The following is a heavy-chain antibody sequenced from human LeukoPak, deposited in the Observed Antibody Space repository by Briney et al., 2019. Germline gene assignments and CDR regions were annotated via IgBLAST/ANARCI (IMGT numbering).Heavy chain of an antibody. J-gene: IGHJ6*02. CDR1: GYTFIGSY. Sequence: ASVKVSCKASGYTFIGSYMHWVRQAPGQGLEWMGRIKAKSGGTNYAQKFQDRVTMTRDTSISTVYMELRRLRSADTAVYYCAKEREGGESSGYYYYYGMDVWGQGTTVTVSS. D-gene: IGHD3-22*01. CDR2: IKAKSGGT. CDR3: AKEREGGESSGYYYYYGMDV. V-gene: IGHV1-2*06.